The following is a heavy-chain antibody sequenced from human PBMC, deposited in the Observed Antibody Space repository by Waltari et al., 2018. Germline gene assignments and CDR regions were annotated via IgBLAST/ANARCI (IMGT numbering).Heavy chain of an antibody. D-gene: IGHD3-10*01. CDR3: ASGRERSYGSANYYQLDY. J-gene: IGHJ4*02. V-gene: IGHV1-3*01. CDR1: GYTVFPYP. Sequence: QVQLVQSGAEMKMPGASVTLSCMASGYTVFPYPIHFGRQAPGQRREWMGWITGNENTKYAQTFQGRVTITRDRSASTTYMDLSSRRSEDTAVYYCASGRERSYGSANYYQLDYWGQGTLVTVSS. CDR2: ITGNENT.